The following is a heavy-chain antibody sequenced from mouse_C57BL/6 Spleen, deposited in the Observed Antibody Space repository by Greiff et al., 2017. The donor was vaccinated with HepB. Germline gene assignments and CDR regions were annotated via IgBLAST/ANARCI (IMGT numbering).Heavy chain of an antibody. V-gene: IGHV1-64*01. J-gene: IGHJ2*01. CDR3: ARKGLALFDY. Sequence: QVHVKQPGAELVKPGASVKLSCKASGYTFTSYWMHWVKQRPGQGLEWIGMIYPNSGSTNYNEKFKSKATLTVDKSSSTAYMQLSSLTSEDSAVYYCARKGLALFDYWGQGTTLTVSS. D-gene: IGHD3-3*01. CDR2: IYPNSGST. CDR1: GYTFTSYW.